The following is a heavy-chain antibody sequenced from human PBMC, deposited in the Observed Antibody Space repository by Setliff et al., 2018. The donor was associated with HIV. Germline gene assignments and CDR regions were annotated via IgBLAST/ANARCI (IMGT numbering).Heavy chain of an antibody. CDR2: IYYSGTT. J-gene: IGHJ4*02. D-gene: IGHD4-17*01. CDR3: ARDRYGDYAYFDY. Sequence: SETLSLTCTVSGGSIDSTSYYWGWIRQPPGKGLEWIGSIYYSGTTYYNPSLKSRVTISVDTSKNHFSLKLSSVTAADTAVYYCARDRYGDYAYFDYWGQGTLVTVSS. V-gene: IGHV4-39*02. CDR1: GGSIDSTSYY.